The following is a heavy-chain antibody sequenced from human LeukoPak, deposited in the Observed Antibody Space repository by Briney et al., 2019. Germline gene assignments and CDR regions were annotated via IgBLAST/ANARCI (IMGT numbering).Heavy chain of an antibody. J-gene: IGHJ6*04. V-gene: IGHV3-33*01. CDR2: IWYDGSNK. D-gene: IGHD5-12*01. CDR3: AREVIVATGGYYGMDV. Sequence: GGSLRLSCAASGFTFSSYGMHWVRQAPGKGLEWVAVIWYDGSNKYYADSVKGRFTISRDSSKNTLYLQMNSLRAEDTAVYYWAREVIVATGGYYGMDVWGKGTTVTVSS. CDR1: GFTFSSYG.